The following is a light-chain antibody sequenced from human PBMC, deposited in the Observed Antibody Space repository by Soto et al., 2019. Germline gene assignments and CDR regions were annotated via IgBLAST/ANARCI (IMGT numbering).Light chain of an antibody. CDR2: GAS. CDR1: QSVTSN. J-gene: IGKJ4*01. V-gene: IGKV3-15*01. Sequence: EIVITQSPDILSVSPGDRATLSCRARQSVTSNLAWYQQKPGQAPRLLIYGASTRATGVPARFSGGGSGTEFTLTISSLEPEDFAVYYCQQRSNWLTFGGGTKVDIK. CDR3: QQRSNWLT.